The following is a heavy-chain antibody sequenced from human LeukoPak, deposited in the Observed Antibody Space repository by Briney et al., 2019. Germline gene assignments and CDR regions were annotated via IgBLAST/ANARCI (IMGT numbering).Heavy chain of an antibody. CDR3: ARRATYHFDY. CDR2: IYPGDSDT. CDR1: GYRFTSYC. D-gene: IGHD5-12*01. Sequence: GGSLKISSKGFGYRFTSYCIGWVGQMPAKGLEWMGIIYPGDSDTRYSPSFQGQVTISADKSISTAYLQWSSLKASDTAMYYCARRATYHFDYGGQGTLVTVSS. V-gene: IGHV5-51*01. J-gene: IGHJ4*02.